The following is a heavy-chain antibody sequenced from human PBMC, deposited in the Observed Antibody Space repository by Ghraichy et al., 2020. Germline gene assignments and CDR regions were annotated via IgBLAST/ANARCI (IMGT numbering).Heavy chain of an antibody. V-gene: IGHV3-7*03. CDR2: IKPNGSET. J-gene: IGHJ4*02. CDR1: GFNFTACW. Sequence: GGSLRLSCAASGFNFTACWMNWVRQGPGTGLEWVAGIKPNGSETFHADSVTGRFTISRDNGKNSLYLQMNSLRAEDSACYYCVRERAYKCFDFWGRGTLVTVSS. D-gene: IGHD5-24*01. CDR3: VRERAYKCFDF.